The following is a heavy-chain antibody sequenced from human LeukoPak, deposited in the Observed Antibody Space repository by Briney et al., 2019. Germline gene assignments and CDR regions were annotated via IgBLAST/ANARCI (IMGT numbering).Heavy chain of an antibody. CDR1: GYTFTDYY. V-gene: IGHV1-69-2*01. CDR3: ATDDYSGLLDY. D-gene: IGHD4-11*01. Sequence: GASVKVSCKVSGYTFTDYYMHWVQQAPGKGLEWMGLVGPEDGETIYAEKFQGRVTITADTSTDTAYMELSSLRSEDTAVYYCATDDYSGLLDYWGQGTLVTVSS. J-gene: IGHJ4*02. CDR2: VGPEDGET.